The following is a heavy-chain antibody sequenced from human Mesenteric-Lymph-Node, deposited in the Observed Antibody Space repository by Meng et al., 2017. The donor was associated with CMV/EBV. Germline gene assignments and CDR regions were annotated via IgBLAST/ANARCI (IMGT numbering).Heavy chain of an antibody. CDR3: AKHGRQWELLGAFDI. CDR2: INHSGST. Sequence: GSLRLSCAVYGGSFSGYYWSWIRQPPGQGLEWIGEINHSGSTNYNPSLKSRVTISVDTSKNQFSLKLSSVTAADTAVYYCAKHGRQWELLGAFDIWGQGTMVTVSS. V-gene: IGHV4-34*01. D-gene: IGHD1-26*01. CDR1: GGSFSGYY. J-gene: IGHJ3*02.